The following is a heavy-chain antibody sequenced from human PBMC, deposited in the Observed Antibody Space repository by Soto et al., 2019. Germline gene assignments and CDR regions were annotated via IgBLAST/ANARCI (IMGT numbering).Heavy chain of an antibody. CDR3: ATSYGSGSQAFDY. Sequence: QVHLVQSGAELKKPGSSVRVSYKASGDTFSSYTINWVRQAHGLGLEWMGRTIPILSMSNYALKFQGRLTITADKSTSTAYMELSTLRSEDTAMYYCATSYGSGSQAFDYWGQGALVTVSS. V-gene: IGHV1-69*02. J-gene: IGHJ4*02. CDR1: GDTFSSYT. D-gene: IGHD3-10*01. CDR2: TIPILSMS.